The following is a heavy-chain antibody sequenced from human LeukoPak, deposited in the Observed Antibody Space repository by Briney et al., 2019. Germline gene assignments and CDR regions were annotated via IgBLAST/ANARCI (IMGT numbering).Heavy chain of an antibody. J-gene: IGHJ4*02. V-gene: IGHV3-49*04. D-gene: IGHD3-16*01. CDR2: IRSKAYGGTT. Sequence: QPGRSLRLSCTASGFTFGDYAMSWVRQAPGKGLEWVGFIRSKAYGGTTEYAASVKGRFTISRDDSKSIAYLQMNSLKTEDTAVYYCTQIGDFWGQGTLVTVSS. CDR3: TQIGDF. CDR1: GFTFGDYA.